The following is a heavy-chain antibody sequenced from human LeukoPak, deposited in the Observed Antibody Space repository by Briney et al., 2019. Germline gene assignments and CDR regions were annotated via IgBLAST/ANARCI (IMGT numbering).Heavy chain of an antibody. CDR2: ISSSGSTI. CDR1: GFTFSSYE. D-gene: IGHD5-18*01. J-gene: IGHJ5*02. CDR3: ARDRGYSYGYTP. V-gene: IGHV3-48*03. Sequence: PGGSLRLSCAASGFTFSSYEMNWVRQAPGKGLEWVSYISSSGSTIYYADSVKGRFTISRDNAKNSLFLQMNSLRAEDTALYYCARDRGYSYGYTPWGQGTLVTVSS.